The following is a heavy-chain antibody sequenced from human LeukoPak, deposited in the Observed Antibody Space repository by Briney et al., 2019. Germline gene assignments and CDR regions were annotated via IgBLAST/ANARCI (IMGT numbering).Heavy chain of an antibody. CDR3: ARVNTIFGVDIVSLGAEFEF. J-gene: IGHJ4*02. V-gene: IGHV3-30*03. D-gene: IGHD3-3*02. CDR2: ISYDGTKK. CDR1: GFTFSTYA. Sequence: GGSLRLSCGASGFTFSTYAMHWVRQAPGKGLECVSVISYDGTKKEYADSVKGRFTISRDNSNGTLYLQMNSLRPEDTALYYCARVNTIFGVDIVSLGAEFEFWGQGTLVTVSS.